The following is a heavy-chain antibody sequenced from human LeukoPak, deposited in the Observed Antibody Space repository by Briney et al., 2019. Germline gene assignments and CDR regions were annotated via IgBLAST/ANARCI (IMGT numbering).Heavy chain of an antibody. V-gene: IGHV4-59*01. CDR3: AGGSCQRAACYYYYYMDV. CDR2: IYYSGST. Sequence: SETLSLTCTVSGGSISSYYWSWIRQPPGKGLEWIGYIYYSGSTNYNPSLKSRVTISVDTSKNQFSLKLSSVTAADTAVYYFAGGSCQRAACYYYYYMDVWGKGTTVTVSS. J-gene: IGHJ6*03. D-gene: IGHD1-26*01. CDR1: GGSISSYY.